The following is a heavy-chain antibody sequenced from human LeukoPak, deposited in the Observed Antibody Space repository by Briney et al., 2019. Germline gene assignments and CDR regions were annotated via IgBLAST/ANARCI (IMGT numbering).Heavy chain of an antibody. Sequence: GGSLRLSCAASGFTFSSYSMNWVRQAPGKGLEWVSSISSSSSYKYYEDSVKGRFTISRDNAKNSLYLQMNSLRAEDTAVYYCARVPAPDIVVVVAANYYMDVWGKGTTVTISS. D-gene: IGHD2-15*01. V-gene: IGHV3-21*01. CDR3: ARVPAPDIVVVVAANYYMDV. J-gene: IGHJ6*03. CDR2: ISSSSSYK. CDR1: GFTFSSYS.